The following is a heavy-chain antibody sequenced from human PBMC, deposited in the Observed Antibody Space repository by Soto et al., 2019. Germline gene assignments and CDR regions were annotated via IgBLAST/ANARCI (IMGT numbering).Heavy chain of an antibody. CDR1: GFTFSSLA. J-gene: IGHJ4*02. V-gene: IGHV3-23*01. CDR2: TNGDGGGT. CDR3: AKAAGQHVVAYYFDS. Sequence: EVQLLESGGGLVQPGGSLRLSCAASGFTFSSLAMSWVRQAPGKGLQWVSMITNGDGGGTYYADSVKGRFTISRDNSKNTLYLQMNGLRAEDTAVYYCAKAAGQHVVAYYFDSWSQGTLVTVSS. D-gene: IGHD2-15*01.